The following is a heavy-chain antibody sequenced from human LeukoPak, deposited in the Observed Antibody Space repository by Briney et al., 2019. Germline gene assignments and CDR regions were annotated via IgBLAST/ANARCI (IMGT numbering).Heavy chain of an antibody. D-gene: IGHD3-10*01. J-gene: IGHJ5*02. Sequence: SETLSLTCAVSGGSISSGGYSWSWIRQPPGKGLEWIGYIYHSGSTYYNPSLKSRVTLSVDRSKNQFSLKLSSVTAADTAVYYCARSYYYGSGSYVWFDPWGQGTLVTVSS. CDR1: GGSISSGGYS. CDR3: ARSYYYGSGSYVWFDP. CDR2: IYHSGST. V-gene: IGHV4-30-2*01.